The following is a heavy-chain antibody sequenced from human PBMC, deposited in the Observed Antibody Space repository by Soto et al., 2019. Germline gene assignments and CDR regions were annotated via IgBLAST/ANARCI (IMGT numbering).Heavy chain of an antibody. J-gene: IGHJ6*02. D-gene: IGHD6-13*01. CDR3: ARVFYSSSYYYYGMDV. Sequence: GASVKVSCKASGYTFTSYGISWVRQAPGQGLEWMGWISAYSGNTNYAQKLQGRVTMTTDTSTSTAYMELSRLRSDDTAVYYCARVFYSSSYYYYGMDVWGQGTTVTVSS. V-gene: IGHV1-18*01. CDR1: GYTFTSYG. CDR2: ISAYSGNT.